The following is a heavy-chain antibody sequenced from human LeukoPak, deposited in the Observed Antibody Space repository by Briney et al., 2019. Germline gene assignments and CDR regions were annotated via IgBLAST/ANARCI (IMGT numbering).Heavy chain of an antibody. CDR1: GFTFSSYW. D-gene: IGHD3-22*01. CDR3: ARDHLPYYYDSSGFDY. CDR2: INWNGGST. V-gene: IGHV3-20*04. J-gene: IGHJ4*02. Sequence: GGSLRLSCAASGFTFSSYWMSWVRQAPGKGLEWVSGINWNGGSTGYADSVKGRFTISRDNAKNSLYLQMNSLRAEDTALYYCARDHLPYYYDSSGFDYWGQGTLVTVSS.